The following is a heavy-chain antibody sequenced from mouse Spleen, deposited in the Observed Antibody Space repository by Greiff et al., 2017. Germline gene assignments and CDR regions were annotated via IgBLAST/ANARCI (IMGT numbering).Heavy chain of an antibody. CDR3: AMKRDFDY. V-gene: IGHV1-50*01. Sequence: QVQLKQPGAELVKPGASVKLSCKASGYTFTSYWMQWVKQRPGQGLEWIGEIDPSDSYTNYNQKFKGKATLTVDTSSSTAYMQLSSLTSEDSAVYYCAMKRDFDYWGQGTTLTVSS. CDR2: IDPSDSYT. J-gene: IGHJ2*01. CDR1: GYTFTSYW.